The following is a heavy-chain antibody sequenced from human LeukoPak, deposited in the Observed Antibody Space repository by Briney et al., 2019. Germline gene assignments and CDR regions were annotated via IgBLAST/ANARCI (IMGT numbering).Heavy chain of an antibody. V-gene: IGHV4-59*01. CDR2: INYSGST. CDR3: ARGTDEKKVAY. J-gene: IGHJ4*02. D-gene: IGHD5-12*01. CDR1: GGSISSYY. Sequence: SETLSLTCTVSGGSISSYYLNWIRQPPGKGLEWIGYINYSGSTNYNPSLKSRVTISIDTSKSQFSLKLTSVTAADTAVYYCARGTDEKKVAYWGQGTLVTVSS.